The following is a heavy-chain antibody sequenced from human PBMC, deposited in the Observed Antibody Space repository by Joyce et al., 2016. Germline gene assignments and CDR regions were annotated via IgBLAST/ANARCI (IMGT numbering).Heavy chain of an antibody. CDR1: GFSLSTSGVG. D-gene: IGHD6-25*01. V-gene: IGHV2-5*01. Sequence: QVTLKESGPTLVKPTQTLTLTCTFSGFSLSTSGVGVGWIRQPPGKALEWLALIYWYDDKRYSSSLKSRLTITKDTSKNQVVLTMTNMDPVDTATYYCAHAPATDRYYGMDVWGQGTTVTVFS. CDR3: AHAPATDRYYGMDV. CDR2: IYWYDDK. J-gene: IGHJ6*02.